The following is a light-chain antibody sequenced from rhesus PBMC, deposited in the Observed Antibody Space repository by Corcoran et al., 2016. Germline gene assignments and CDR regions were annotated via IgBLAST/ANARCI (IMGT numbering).Light chain of an antibody. V-gene: IGKV1-74*01. Sequence: DIQMTQSPSSLSASVGDRVTITCRTSENVNNYLNWYQQKPGKAPKFLTYKASTLHRGVPSRFSGSGSGTDYSFTISNLQPEDVAIYYCQQGYGTPWTFGQGTKVEIK. J-gene: IGKJ1*01. CDR2: KAS. CDR3: QQGYGTPWT. CDR1: ENVNNY.